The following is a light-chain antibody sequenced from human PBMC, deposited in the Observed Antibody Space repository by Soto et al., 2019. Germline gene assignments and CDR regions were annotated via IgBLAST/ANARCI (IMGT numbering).Light chain of an antibody. CDR1: QGIINY. J-gene: IGKJ3*01. Sequence: DIDMTQSPSSLSASVGDRVTITCRASQGIINYLAWYQQKPGKVPKLLIYAASTLQSGVPSRFSGSGSGTDFTLTISSLQPEDVATYYCQKYNDAPRTFGPGTKVDIK. CDR3: QKYNDAPRT. CDR2: AAS. V-gene: IGKV1-27*01.